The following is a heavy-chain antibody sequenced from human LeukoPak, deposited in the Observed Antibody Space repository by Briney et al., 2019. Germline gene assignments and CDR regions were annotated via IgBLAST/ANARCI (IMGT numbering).Heavy chain of an antibody. CDR2: IYPGDSDT. Sequence: SLTMSGKGSGYSVTSYWRGWVRQMNGKGLEWMGIIYPGDSDTRYSPSFQGQVTISADKSISTAYLQWSSLKASDTAMYYCARHGRYYCSSTSCYFDYWGQGTLVTVSS. CDR3: ARHGRYYCSSTSCYFDY. J-gene: IGHJ4*02. V-gene: IGHV5-51*01. D-gene: IGHD2-2*01. CDR1: GYSVTSYW.